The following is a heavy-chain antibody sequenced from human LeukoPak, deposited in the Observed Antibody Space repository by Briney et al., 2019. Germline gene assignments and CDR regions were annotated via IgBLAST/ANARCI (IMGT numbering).Heavy chain of an antibody. CDR1: GFTFSSCA. V-gene: IGHV3-23*01. J-gene: IGHJ4*02. CDR3: AKVIGDPPC. CDR2: ISGSGDST. D-gene: IGHD4-17*01. Sequence: GGSLRLSCAASGFTFSSCALSWVRQAPGKGLDWVSSISGSGDSTYYADSVKGRFTISRDNSKNTLHLQMNSLRAEDTAIYYCAKVIGDPPCWGQGTLVTVSS.